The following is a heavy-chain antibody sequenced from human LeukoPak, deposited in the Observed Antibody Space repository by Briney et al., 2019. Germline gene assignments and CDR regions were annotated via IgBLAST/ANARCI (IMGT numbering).Heavy chain of an antibody. CDR1: GFTFSSYA. CDR2: ISGSGGST. V-gene: IGHV3-23*01. D-gene: IGHD4-17*01. Sequence: GGSLRLSCAASGFTFSSYAMSWVRQAPGKGLEWVSAISGSGGSTYYADPVKGRFAISRDNSKNTLYLQMNSLRAEDTAVYYCAKSWFPYGDYERGYNWFDPWGQGTLVTVSS. CDR3: AKSWFPYGDYERGYNWFDP. J-gene: IGHJ5*02.